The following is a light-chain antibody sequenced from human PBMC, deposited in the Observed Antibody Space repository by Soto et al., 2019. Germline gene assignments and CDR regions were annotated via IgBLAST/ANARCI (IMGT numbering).Light chain of an antibody. CDR1: QSVGSF. CDR3: QHRSYWPQT. Sequence: EIVLTQSPATLSLSPGERAALSCRASQSVGSFLAWYQQKPGQAPRLLIYDASNRATDIPARFSGSGSGTDFTRTFSSLEPEDFAVYYCQHRSYWPQTFGQGTKVEIK. J-gene: IGKJ1*01. CDR2: DAS. V-gene: IGKV3-11*01.